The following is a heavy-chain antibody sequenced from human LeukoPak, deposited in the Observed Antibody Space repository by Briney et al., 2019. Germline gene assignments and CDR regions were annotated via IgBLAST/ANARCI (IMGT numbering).Heavy chain of an antibody. CDR1: GGSISSYY. D-gene: IGHD6-19*01. CDR3: AREFVGSGWTGGYNWFDP. Sequence: PSETLSLTCTVSGGSISSYYWSWIRQPAGKGLEWIGRIYTSGSTNYDPSLKSRVTMSVDTSKNQFSLKLSSVTAADTAVYYCAREFVGSGWTGGYNWFDPWGQGTLVTVSS. J-gene: IGHJ5*02. V-gene: IGHV4-4*07. CDR2: IYTSGST.